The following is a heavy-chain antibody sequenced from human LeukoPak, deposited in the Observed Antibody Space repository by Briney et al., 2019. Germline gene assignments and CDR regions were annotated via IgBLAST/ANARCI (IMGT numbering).Heavy chain of an antibody. J-gene: IGHJ3*02. CDR1: GFTFSSYG. D-gene: IGHD3-22*01. V-gene: IGHV3-33*06. CDR2: ICYDGSNK. CDR3: AKDGLNCYDSSGYYYAFDI. Sequence: PGGSLRLSCAASGFTFSSYGMHWVRQAPGKGLEWVAVICYDGSNKYYADSVKGRFTISRDNSKNTLYLQMNSLRAEDTAVYYCAKDGLNCYDSSGYYYAFDIWGKGTMVTVSS.